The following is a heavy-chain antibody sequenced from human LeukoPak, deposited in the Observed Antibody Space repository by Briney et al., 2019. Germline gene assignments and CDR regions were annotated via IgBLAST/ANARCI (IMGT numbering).Heavy chain of an antibody. CDR3: ARGGYSYGSVKDFDY. CDR2: ISYDGSNK. D-gene: IGHD5-18*01. Sequence: GGSLRPSCAASGFTFSSYAMHWVRQAPGKGLEWVAVISYDGSNKYYADSVKGRFTISRDNSKNTLYLQMNSLRAEDTAVYYCARGGYSYGSVKDFDYWGQGTLVTVSS. J-gene: IGHJ4*02. CDR1: GFTFSSYA. V-gene: IGHV3-30-3*01.